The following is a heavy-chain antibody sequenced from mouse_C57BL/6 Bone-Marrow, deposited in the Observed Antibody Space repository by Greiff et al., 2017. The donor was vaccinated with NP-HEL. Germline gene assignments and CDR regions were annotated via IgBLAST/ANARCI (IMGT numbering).Heavy chain of an antibody. D-gene: IGHD4-1*01. CDR3: ARERANWDRYYAMDY. CDR2: VYPYNGGT. CDR1: GFTFTDYY. V-gene: IGHV1-36*01. Sequence: VQLKQSGPVLVKPGPSVKISCKASGFTFTDYYMHWVKQSHGKSLEWIGLVYPYNGGTSYNQKFKGKATLTVDTSSSTAYMELNSLTSEDSAVYYCARERANWDRYYAMDYWGQGTSVTVSS. J-gene: IGHJ4*01.